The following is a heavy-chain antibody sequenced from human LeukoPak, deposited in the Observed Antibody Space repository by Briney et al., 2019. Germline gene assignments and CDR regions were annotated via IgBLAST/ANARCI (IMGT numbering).Heavy chain of an antibody. J-gene: IGHJ5*02. V-gene: IGHV3-21*01. CDR2: ISSRSRYI. CDR1: GFTFSSYA. Sequence: GGSLRLSCAASGFTFSSYAMSWVRQAPGKGLEWVSSISSRSRYIYYADSVKGRFTISRDNAKNSLYLQMNSLRAEDTAVYYCARDYYDSSGYPNWFDPWGQGTLVTVSS. D-gene: IGHD3-22*01. CDR3: ARDYYDSSGYPNWFDP.